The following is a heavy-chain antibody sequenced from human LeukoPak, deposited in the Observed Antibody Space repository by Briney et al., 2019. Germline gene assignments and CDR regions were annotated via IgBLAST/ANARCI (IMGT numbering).Heavy chain of an antibody. D-gene: IGHD6-19*01. CDR3: ARGGYIAVAGPRGYSMDV. J-gene: IGHJ6*04. CDR2: ISAYNGNT. CDR1: GYTFTSYG. Sequence: ASVKVSCKASGYTFTSYGISWVRQAPGQGLEWMGWISAYNGNTNYAQKLQGRVTMTTDTSTSTAYMELRSLRSDDTAVYYCARGGYIAVAGPRGYSMDVWGKGTTVTVSS. V-gene: IGHV1-18*04.